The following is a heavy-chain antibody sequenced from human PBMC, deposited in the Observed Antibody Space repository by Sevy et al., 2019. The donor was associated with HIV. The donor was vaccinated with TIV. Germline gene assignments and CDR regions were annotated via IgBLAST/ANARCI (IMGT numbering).Heavy chain of an antibody. CDR1: GFTFSSYA. Sequence: GGSLRLSCAASGFTFSSYAMSWVRQAPGKGLGCVSAISGSGGSTYYADSVKGRFTISRDNSKNTLYLQMNSLGAEDTAVYYCARSYSGYYFDYWGQGTLVTVSS. J-gene: IGHJ4*02. CDR2: ISGSGGST. CDR3: ARSYSGYYFDY. D-gene: IGHD5-18*01. V-gene: IGHV3-23*01.